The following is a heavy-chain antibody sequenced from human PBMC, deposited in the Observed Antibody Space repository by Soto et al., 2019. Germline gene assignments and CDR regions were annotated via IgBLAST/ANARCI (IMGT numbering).Heavy chain of an antibody. V-gene: IGHV1-18*01. Sequence: QVHLVQSGGEVKKPGASVQVSCKASGYTFSDYVISWVRKAPGQGLEWMGCFNGNNGHTYCAEKFQGRVTMTTDTSTNTAYMELRRLTSADTAVYYCAREWCSATSCYGVDYWGQGTLVTVSS. CDR2: FNGNNGHT. D-gene: IGHD2-2*01. CDR1: GYTFSDYV. CDR3: AREWCSATSCYGVDY. J-gene: IGHJ4*02.